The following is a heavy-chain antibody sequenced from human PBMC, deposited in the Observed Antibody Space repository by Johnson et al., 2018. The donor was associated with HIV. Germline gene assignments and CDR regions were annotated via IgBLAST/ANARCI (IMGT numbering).Heavy chain of an antibody. CDR2: IDFDADT. CDR1: GFTFDDYS. CDR3: ARRSTESDAFDV. D-gene: IGHD2-2*01. V-gene: IGHV3-13*01. Sequence: EVQLVESGGVVVQPGGSLRLSCAASGFTFDDYSMQWVRQPPGKGLEWVSEIDFDADTYYPDSVKGRFTASRDTDNNSFYLQINTLRAGDTGIYYCARRSTESDAFDVWGPGTVVIVSS. J-gene: IGHJ3*01.